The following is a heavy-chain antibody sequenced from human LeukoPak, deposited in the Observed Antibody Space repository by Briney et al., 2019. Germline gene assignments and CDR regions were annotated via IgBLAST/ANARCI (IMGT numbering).Heavy chain of an antibody. V-gene: IGHV1-2*02. Sequence: GASVKVSCKASGYTFTGYYMHWVRQAPGQGPEWMGWINPNSGGTNYAQKFQGRVTMTRDTSLSTVYMELSRLRSDDTAVYYCATQATSGWHFSWRQGTLLTVSS. J-gene: IGHJ5*02. CDR1: GYTFTGYY. CDR2: INPNSGGT. D-gene: IGHD6-19*01. CDR3: ATQATSGWHFS.